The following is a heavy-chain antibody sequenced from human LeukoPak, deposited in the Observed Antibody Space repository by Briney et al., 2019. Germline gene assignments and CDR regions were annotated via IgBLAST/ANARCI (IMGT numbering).Heavy chain of an antibody. CDR2: IYYSGST. Sequence: SETLSLTCTVSGGSISSSSYYWSWIRQPPGKGLEWIGYIYYSGSTNYNPSLKSRVTISVDTSKNQFSLKLSSVTAADTAVYYCARALQADYYDSSGYSLDYWGQGTLVTVSS. D-gene: IGHD3-22*01. CDR3: ARALQADYYDSSGYSLDY. J-gene: IGHJ4*02. V-gene: IGHV4-61*01. CDR1: GGSISSSSYY.